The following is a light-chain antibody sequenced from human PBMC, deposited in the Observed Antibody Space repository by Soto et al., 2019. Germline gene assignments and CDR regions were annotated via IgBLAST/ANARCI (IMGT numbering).Light chain of an antibody. CDR3: QQGANLWT. V-gene: IGKV3-11*01. CDR2: DAA. J-gene: IGKJ1*01. CDR1: QSVYGL. Sequence: EIVLTQSPATLSLSPGERATVSCRASQSVYGLLAWFQQKPGQVPRLLIYDAATKATGIPARFSGSGYGKDFTITISSLEPEDFAVYFCQQGANLWTFGQGTRVQIK.